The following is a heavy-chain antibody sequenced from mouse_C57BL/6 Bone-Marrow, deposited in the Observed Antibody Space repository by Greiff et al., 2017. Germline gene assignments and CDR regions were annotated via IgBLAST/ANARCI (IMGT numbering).Heavy chain of an antibody. Sequence: QVQLQQPGAELVKPGASVKLSCTASGYTFTSYWMQWVKQRPGQGLGWIGEIDPSDSYTNYNQKFKGKATLTVDTSSSTAYMQLSSLTSEDSAVYYCAITTVVAPYAMDYWGQGTAVTVSS. J-gene: IGHJ4*01. D-gene: IGHD1-1*01. V-gene: IGHV1-50*01. CDR3: AITTVVAPYAMDY. CDR2: IDPSDSYT. CDR1: GYTFTSYW.